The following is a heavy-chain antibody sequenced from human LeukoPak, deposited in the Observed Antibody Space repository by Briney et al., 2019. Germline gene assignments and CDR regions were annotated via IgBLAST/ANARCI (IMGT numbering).Heavy chain of an antibody. CDR2: ISYDGGDK. V-gene: IGHV3-30*01. Sequence: GGSLRLSCVASEFTFSHYAMHWVRQAPGKGLEWVSFISYDGGDKYYADSVKGRFTVSRDNSDNMLYLQMDSLRPEDTAVYYCARFPLTRATFYFYYYMDVWGRGTTVTVSS. J-gene: IGHJ6*03. CDR1: EFTFSHYA. CDR3: ARFPLTRATFYFYYYMDV. D-gene: IGHD3-9*01.